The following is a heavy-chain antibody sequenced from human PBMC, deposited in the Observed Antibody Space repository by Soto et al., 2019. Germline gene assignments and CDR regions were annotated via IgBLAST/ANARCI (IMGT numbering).Heavy chain of an antibody. V-gene: IGHV1-18*01. CDR3: ASHIITSQNIVDWFDT. CDR1: GYTFTSYG. J-gene: IGHJ5*02. Sequence: ASVKVSCKASGYTFTSYGISWVRQAPGQGLEWMGWLSAYNGNTNYAQKLQGRVTMTTDTSTSTAYMELRSLRSDDTAVYYCASHIITSQNIVDWFDTWGQGTLVTVSS. D-gene: IGHD3-10*01. CDR2: LSAYNGNT.